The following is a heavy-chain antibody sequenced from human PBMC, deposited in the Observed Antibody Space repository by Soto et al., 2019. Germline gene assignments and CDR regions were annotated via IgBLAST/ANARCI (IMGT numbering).Heavy chain of an antibody. V-gene: IGHV3-11*05. D-gene: IGHD2-2*01. CDR1: EGTIIDHY. Sequence: RHRNTVSEGTIIDHYVRCIRQTKGKGLEWVSYISSSSSYTNYADSVKGRFTISRDNAKNSLYLQMNSLRAEDTAVYFCAREGCRSTSCYRHFDYWGEGPLVSVSS. CDR3: AREGCRSTSCYRHFDY. CDR2: ISSSSSYT. J-gene: IGHJ4*02.